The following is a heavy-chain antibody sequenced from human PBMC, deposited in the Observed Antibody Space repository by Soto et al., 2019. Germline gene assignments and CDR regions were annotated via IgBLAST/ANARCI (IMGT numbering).Heavy chain of an antibody. CDR3: ARAVNSNDDIWSGHLGGDYYYYGLDV. Sequence: PSETLSLTCTVSGGSMSNYYWSWIRQPPEKGLQWIGYIYYTGSTTYNPSLKSRVTMSVDTSKNHFSLTLNSLTAADTAVYYCARAVNSNDDIWSGHLGGDYYYYGLDVWGQGTMVTVSS. D-gene: IGHD3-3*01. J-gene: IGHJ6*02. CDR1: GGSMSNYY. CDR2: IYYTGST. V-gene: IGHV4-59*01.